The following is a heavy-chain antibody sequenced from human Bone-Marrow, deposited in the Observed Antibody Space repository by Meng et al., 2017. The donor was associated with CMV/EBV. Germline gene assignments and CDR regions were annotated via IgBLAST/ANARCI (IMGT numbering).Heavy chain of an antibody. CDR2: INSDGSST. V-gene: IGHV3-74*01. CDR1: GFTFSSYW. J-gene: IGHJ3*02. CDR3: ARAIVGATLEAFDI. D-gene: IGHD1-26*01. Sequence: GESLKISCAASGFTFSSYWMHWVRQAPGKGLVWVSRINSDGSSTSYADSVKGRFTISRDNAKNTLYLQMNSLRAEDTAVYYCARAIVGATLEAFDIWGQGTMVTVSS.